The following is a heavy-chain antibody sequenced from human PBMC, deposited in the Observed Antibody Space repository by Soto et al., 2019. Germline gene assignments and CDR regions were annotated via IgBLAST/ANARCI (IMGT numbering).Heavy chain of an antibody. Sequence: ASVKVSCKASGYTFTSYAMHWVRQAPGQRLEWMGWINAGNGNTKYSQKFQGRVTITRDTSASTAYMELSSLRSEDTAVYYCAREDLIVVVIPRGMYVWGQGTTVTVSS. J-gene: IGHJ6*02. V-gene: IGHV1-3*01. CDR2: INAGNGNT. CDR1: GYTFTSYA. CDR3: AREDLIVVVIPRGMYV. D-gene: IGHD3-22*01.